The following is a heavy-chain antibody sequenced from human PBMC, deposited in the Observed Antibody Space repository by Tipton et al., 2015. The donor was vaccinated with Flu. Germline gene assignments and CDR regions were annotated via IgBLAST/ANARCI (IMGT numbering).Heavy chain of an antibody. D-gene: IGHD5-12*01. CDR1: GDSMTSSRYY. CDR2: IFHSGST. Sequence: TLSLTCSVSGDSMTSSRYYWGWIRQPPGKGLEWIGSIFHSGSTYYNPSLKSRVTISVDTSKNQFSLRLTSATAADTGVYYCARDLRGYSGYTGGDAFEIWGQGTMVSVSS. CDR3: ARDLRGYSGYTGGDAFEI. V-gene: IGHV4-39*07. J-gene: IGHJ3*02.